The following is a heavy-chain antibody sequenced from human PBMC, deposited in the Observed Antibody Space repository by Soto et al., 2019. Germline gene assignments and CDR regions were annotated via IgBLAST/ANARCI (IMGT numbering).Heavy chain of an antibody. CDR3: ARESHDILTGPPWVWYFDL. J-gene: IGHJ2*01. V-gene: IGHV4-34*01. CDR1: GGSFSGYY. D-gene: IGHD3-9*01. CDR2: INDRGSI. Sequence: QVQLQQWGAGPLRPLETLSLTCGVSGGSFSGYYWAWIRQSPGKGLEWIGEINDRGSINYTPSLKSRVSISLDTSKNHYSLNLRSVTAADTAVYYCARESHDILTGPPWVWYFDLWGRGTLVTVSS.